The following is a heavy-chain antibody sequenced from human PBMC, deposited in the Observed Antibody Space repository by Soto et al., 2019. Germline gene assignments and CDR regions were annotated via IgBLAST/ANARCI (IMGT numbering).Heavy chain of an antibody. J-gene: IGHJ2*01. D-gene: IGHD6-13*01. CDR3: AKDIEDIAAAGTGYFDL. CDR1: GFTFDDYA. Sequence: EVQLVESGGGLVQPGRSLRLSCAASGFTFDDYAMHWVRQAPGKGLEWVSGISWNSGSIGYADSVKGRFTISRDNAKNSLYLQMNSLRAEDTALYYCAKDIEDIAAAGTGYFDLWGRGTLVTVSS. V-gene: IGHV3-9*01. CDR2: ISWNSGSI.